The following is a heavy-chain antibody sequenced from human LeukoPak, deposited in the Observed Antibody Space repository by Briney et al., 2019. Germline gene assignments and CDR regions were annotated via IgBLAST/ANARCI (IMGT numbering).Heavy chain of an antibody. D-gene: IGHD6-13*01. CDR2: IKQDGSAT. V-gene: IGHV3-7*03. J-gene: IGHJ4*02. CDR1: GFIFSSYW. Sequence: LPGGSLRLSCAASGFIFSSYWMYWVCQAPGKGLEWVANIKQDGSATYYVDSVKGRFTIPRDNAKNSLYLQMNSLRAEDTAVYYCARDGGYTADYWGQGTLVTVSP. CDR3: ARDGGYTADY.